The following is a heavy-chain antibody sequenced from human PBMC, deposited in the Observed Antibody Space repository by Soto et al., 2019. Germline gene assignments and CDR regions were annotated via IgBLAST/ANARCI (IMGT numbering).Heavy chain of an antibody. D-gene: IGHD2-2*01. CDR1: GYTFTSYG. CDR3: ARPHEGCSSTSCPLGY. J-gene: IGHJ4*02. V-gene: IGHV1-18*01. Sequence: GASVKVSCKASGYTFTSYGISWVRQAPGQGLEWMGWISAYNGNTNYAQKLQGRVTMTTDTSTSTAYMELRSLRSDDTAVYYCARPHEGCSSTSCPLGYWGQGTRVTLSS. CDR2: ISAYNGNT.